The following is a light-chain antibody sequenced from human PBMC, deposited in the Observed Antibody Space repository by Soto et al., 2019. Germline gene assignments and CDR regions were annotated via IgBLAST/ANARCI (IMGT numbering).Light chain of an antibody. CDR2: RTS. CDR1: ESVSSSF. J-gene: IGKJ1*01. Sequence: EIVLTQSPPTLSVSPGEGATLSCRASESVSSSFLTWYQQKPGQAPRLLIYRTSNRVTGIPDRFSGSGSGTEFTLTISRLEPEDFAVYFCQHYGNSLWTFGQGTKVDIK. CDR3: QHYGNSLWT. V-gene: IGKV3-20*01.